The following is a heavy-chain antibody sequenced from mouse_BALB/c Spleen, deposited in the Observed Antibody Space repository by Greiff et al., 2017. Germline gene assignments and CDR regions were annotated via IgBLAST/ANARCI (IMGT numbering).Heavy chain of an antibody. CDR2: ISSGGST. CDR3: ARGSYYDYYFDY. CDR1: GFTFSSYA. J-gene: IGHJ2*01. D-gene: IGHD2-4*01. V-gene: IGHV5-6-5*01. Sequence: DVKLVESGGGLVKPGGSLKLSCAASGFTFSSYAMSWVRQTPEKRLEWVASISSGGSTYYPDSVKGRFTISRDNARNILYLQMSSLRSEDTAMYYCARGSYYDYYFDYWGQGTTLTVSS.